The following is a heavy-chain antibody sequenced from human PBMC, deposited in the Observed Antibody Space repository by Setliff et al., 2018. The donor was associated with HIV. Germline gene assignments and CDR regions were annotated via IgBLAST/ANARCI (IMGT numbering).Heavy chain of an antibody. J-gene: IGHJ4*02. CDR3: AYSGRQLRGPYFDF. Sequence: SGPTLVNPTQTLTLTCTFSGLSLSTSGVGVGWIRQSPGKAPEWLAFIYWNNNKHYSTSLKSRLTVTKDTSKNRVVFTMTNMDPVDTATYYCAYSGRQLRGPYFDFWGQGTPVTVSS. D-gene: IGHD1-1*01. CDR2: IYWNNNK. CDR1: GLSLSTSGVG. V-gene: IGHV2-5*01.